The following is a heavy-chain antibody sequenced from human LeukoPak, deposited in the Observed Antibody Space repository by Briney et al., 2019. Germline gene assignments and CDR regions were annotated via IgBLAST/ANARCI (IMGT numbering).Heavy chain of an antibody. Sequence: GGSLRLSCAASGFTFSSYAMHWVRQAPGEGLEWVAVISYDGSNKYYADSVKGRFTISRDNSKNTLYLQMNSLRAEDTAVYYCARGKGYFDYWGQGTLVTVSS. CDR3: ARGKGYFDY. J-gene: IGHJ4*02. CDR1: GFTFSSYA. V-gene: IGHV3-30*04. CDR2: ISYDGSNK.